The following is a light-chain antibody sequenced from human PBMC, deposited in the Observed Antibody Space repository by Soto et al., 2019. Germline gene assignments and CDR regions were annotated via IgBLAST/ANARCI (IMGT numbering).Light chain of an antibody. Sequence: EIVMTQSPATLSVSPGERATLSCRASQSVSSKLAWYQQKPGQAPRVLIYGASTRATGIPARFSGSGSGTEFTLTINSLQTEDFAVYYCQHYNDWPPTWTFGQGTKVDIK. CDR1: QSVSSK. J-gene: IGKJ1*01. CDR3: QHYNDWPPTWT. V-gene: IGKV3-15*01. CDR2: GAS.